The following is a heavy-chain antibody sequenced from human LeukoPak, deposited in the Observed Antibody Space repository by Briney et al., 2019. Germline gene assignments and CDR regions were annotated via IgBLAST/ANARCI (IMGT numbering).Heavy chain of an antibody. J-gene: IGHJ3*02. CDR3: ARGSYYDFWSGYYPDAFDI. Sequence: GESLKISCKCSGYSFTSYWIGWVRQMPGKGLEWMGIIYPGDSDTRYSSSFQGQVTISADKSISTAYLQWSSLKASDTAMYYCARGSYYDFWSGYYPDAFDIWGQGTMVTVSS. V-gene: IGHV5-51*01. D-gene: IGHD3-3*01. CDR1: GYSFTSYW. CDR2: IYPGDSDT.